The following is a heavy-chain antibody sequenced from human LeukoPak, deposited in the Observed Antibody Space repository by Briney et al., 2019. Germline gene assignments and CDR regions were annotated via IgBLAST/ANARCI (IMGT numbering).Heavy chain of an antibody. J-gene: IGHJ4*02. CDR1: GGSFSGYY. V-gene: IGHV4-34*01. CDR3: ARATVAAAAGTDKYYFDY. CDR2: INHSGST. Sequence: SETLSLTCAVYGGSFSGYYWSWIRQPPGKGLEWIGEINHSGSTNYNPSLKSRVTISVDRSKNQFSLKLSSVTAADTAVYYCARATVAAAAGTDKYYFDYWGQGTLVTVSS. D-gene: IGHD6-13*01.